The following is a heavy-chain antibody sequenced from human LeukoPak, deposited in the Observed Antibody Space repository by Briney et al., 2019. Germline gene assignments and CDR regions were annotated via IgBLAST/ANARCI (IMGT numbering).Heavy chain of an antibody. D-gene: IGHD6-6*01. V-gene: IGHV3-64*01. J-gene: IGHJ4*02. CDR1: GFSFSSTS. Sequence: GGSLRVCCAASGFSFSSTSMHWVRQSPGKGLEYVSAINDNGGRIYYANSVKGRFTISRDNSKNTLYLQMGSLRAEDMAVYYCARNAAPEFDYWGQGTLVTVSS. CDR3: ARNAAPEFDY. CDR2: INDNGGRI.